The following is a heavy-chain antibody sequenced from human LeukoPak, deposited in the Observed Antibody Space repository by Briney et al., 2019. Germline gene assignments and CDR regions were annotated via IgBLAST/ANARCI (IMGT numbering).Heavy chain of an antibody. CDR1: GFTFSKYW. Sequence: GGSLRLSCAASGFTFSKYWMSWVRQVPGKGLEWVVNINERGNEKNYVDSVKGRFTISRDNSKNTLYLQMNSLRAEDTAVYYCAREVVAATSYFDYWGQGTLVTVSS. V-gene: IGHV3-7*03. CDR3: AREVVAATSYFDY. CDR2: INERGNEK. D-gene: IGHD2-15*01. J-gene: IGHJ4*02.